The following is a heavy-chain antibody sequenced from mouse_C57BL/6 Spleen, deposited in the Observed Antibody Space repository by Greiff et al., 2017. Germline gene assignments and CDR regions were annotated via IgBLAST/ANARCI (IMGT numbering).Heavy chain of an antibody. Sequence: QVQLQQPGAELVRPGSSVKLSCKASGYTFTSYWMHWVKQRPIQGLEWIGNIDPSDSETHYNQKFKDKATLTVDKSSSTAYMQLSRLTSEYSAVYYCAREDTTVLFDYWGQGTTLTVSS. J-gene: IGHJ2*01. V-gene: IGHV1-52*01. CDR2: IDPSDSET. CDR3: AREDTTVLFDY. D-gene: IGHD1-1*01. CDR1: GYTFTSYW.